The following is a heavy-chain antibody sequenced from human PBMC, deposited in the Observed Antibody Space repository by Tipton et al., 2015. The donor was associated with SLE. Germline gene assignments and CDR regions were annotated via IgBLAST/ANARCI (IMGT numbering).Heavy chain of an antibody. J-gene: IGHJ6*02. CDR3: AKDTDAAVAGTGYYYYGMDA. V-gene: IGHV3-43*01. Sequence: SLRLSCAASGFTFDDYTMHWVRQAPGKGLEWVSLISWDGGSTYYADSVKGRFTISRDNSKNSLYLQMNSLRTEDTALYYCAKDTDAAVAGTGYYYYGMDAWGQGTTVTVSS. CDR1: GFTFDDYT. CDR2: ISWDGGST. D-gene: IGHD6-19*01.